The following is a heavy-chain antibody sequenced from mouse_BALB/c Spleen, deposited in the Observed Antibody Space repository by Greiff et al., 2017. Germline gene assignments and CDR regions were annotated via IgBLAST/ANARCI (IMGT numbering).Heavy chain of an antibody. V-gene: IGHV5-6-4*01. CDR1: GFTFSSYT. D-gene: IGHD2-10*02. CDR2: ISSGGSYT. Sequence: EVQRVESGGGLVKPGGSLKLSCAASGFTFSSYTMSWVRQTPEKRLEWVATISSGGSYTYYPDSVKGRFTISRDNAKNTLYLQMSSLKSEDTAMYYCTRAEYGNYEGYFDVWGAGTTVTVSS. J-gene: IGHJ1*01. CDR3: TRAEYGNYEGYFDV.